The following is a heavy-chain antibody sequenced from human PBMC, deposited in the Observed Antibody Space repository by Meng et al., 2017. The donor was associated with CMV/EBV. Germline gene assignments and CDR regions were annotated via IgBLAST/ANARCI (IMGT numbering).Heavy chain of an antibody. J-gene: IGHJ5*02. D-gene: IGHD3-10*01. CDR3: ARDGSTDYYGSGRFDP. CDR2: IYTSGST. CDR1: GAISSCCYY. V-gene: IGHV4-61*02. Sequence: GAISSCCYYWRWSPKRAGKRLGWVGRIYTSGSTSYNPTHKSRVSITVDTYKNQFSLKLSSVTAADTAVYYCARDGSTDYYGSGRFDPWGQGTLVTVSS.